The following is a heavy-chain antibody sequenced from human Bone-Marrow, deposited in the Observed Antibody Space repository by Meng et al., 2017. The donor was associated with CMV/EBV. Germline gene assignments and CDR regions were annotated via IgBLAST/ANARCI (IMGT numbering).Heavy chain of an antibody. CDR1: GFTFSNAW. CDR3: TYRSSRLGSYLRAY. D-gene: IGHD1-26*01. Sequence: GESLKISCAASGFTFSNAWMSWVRQAPGKGLEWVGRIKSKTDGGTTDYAAPVKGRFTISRDDSKNALYLQMNSLKTEDTAVYYCTYRSSRLGSYLRAYWGHGKRVHVSS. CDR2: IKSKTDGGTT. V-gene: IGHV3-15*01. J-gene: IGHJ4*01.